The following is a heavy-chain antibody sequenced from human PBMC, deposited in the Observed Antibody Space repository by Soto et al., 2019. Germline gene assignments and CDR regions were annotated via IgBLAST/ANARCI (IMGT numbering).Heavy chain of an antibody. Sequence: GGSLRLSCAASGFTLSSKWMHWVRQTPGKGLVWVSRMSADGYITQYADSAKGRFTISRDNTKNTLYLQMDSLRAEDTGVYYCVREGYWSLDYWGQGTLVTVSS. CDR2: MSADGYIT. D-gene: IGHD2-15*01. CDR1: GFTLSSKW. V-gene: IGHV3-74*03. CDR3: VREGYWSLDY. J-gene: IGHJ4*02.